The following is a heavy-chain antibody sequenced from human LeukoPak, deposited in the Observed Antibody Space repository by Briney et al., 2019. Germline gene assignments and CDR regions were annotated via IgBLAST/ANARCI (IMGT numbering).Heavy chain of an antibody. CDR3: AKDIIPNDNAGSFDY. D-gene: IGHD3-9*01. CDR2: ISWNSGSI. V-gene: IGHV3-9*01. J-gene: IGHJ4*02. CDR1: GFTFDDYA. Sequence: GGSLRLSCAASGFTFDDYAMHWVRQAPGKVLEWVSGISWNSGSIGYADSVKGRFTISRDNAKNSLYLQMNSLRAEDTALYYCAKDIIPNDNAGSFDYWGQGTLVTVSS.